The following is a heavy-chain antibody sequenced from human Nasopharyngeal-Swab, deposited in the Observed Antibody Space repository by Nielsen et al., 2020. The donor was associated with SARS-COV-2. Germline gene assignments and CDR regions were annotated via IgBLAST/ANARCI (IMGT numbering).Heavy chain of an antibody. V-gene: IGHV1-8*02. J-gene: IGHJ6*02. Sequence: ASVKVSCKASGGKFNNFAITWVRQATGQGLEWMGWMNPNSGNTGYAQKFQGRVTMTRNTSISTAYMELSSLRSEDTAVYYCASATGTTGWYYYYGMDVWGQGTTVTVSS. D-gene: IGHD1-1*01. CDR1: GGKFNNFA. CDR3: ASATGTTGWYYYYGMDV. CDR2: MNPNSGNT.